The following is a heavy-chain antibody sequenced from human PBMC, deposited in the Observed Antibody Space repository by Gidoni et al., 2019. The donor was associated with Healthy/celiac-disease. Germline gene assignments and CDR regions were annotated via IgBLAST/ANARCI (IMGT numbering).Heavy chain of an antibody. CDR1: GGSFSGYY. J-gene: IGHJ5*02. Sequence: QVQLQQWGAGLLKPSETLSLPCAVYGGSFSGYYLSWIRQPPGKGLEWIGEINHSGSTNYNPSLKSRVTISVDTSKNQFSLKLSSVTAADTAVYYCARGYYYDSSGYYYRLARFRWFDPWGQGTLVTVSS. CDR3: ARGYYYDSSGYYYRLARFRWFDP. CDR2: INHSGST. V-gene: IGHV4-34*01. D-gene: IGHD3-22*01.